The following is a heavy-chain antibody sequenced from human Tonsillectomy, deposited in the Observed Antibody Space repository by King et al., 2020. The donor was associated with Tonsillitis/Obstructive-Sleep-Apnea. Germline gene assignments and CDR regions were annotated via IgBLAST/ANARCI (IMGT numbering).Heavy chain of an antibody. CDR2: INQDGAKT. J-gene: IGHJ3*02. Sequence: VQLVESGGGLVQPGGSLRLSCTASGFTFSTYWMIWFRQAPGKGLEWVANINQDGAKTYYADSVKGRFTISRDNAKNSLYMQMNSQRVEDTAVYYCTRYLNIRSVNDWYDAFDIWGQGTMVTVSS. CDR3: TRYLNIRSVNDWYDAFDI. CDR1: GFTFSTYW. D-gene: IGHD3-9*01. V-gene: IGHV3-7*04.